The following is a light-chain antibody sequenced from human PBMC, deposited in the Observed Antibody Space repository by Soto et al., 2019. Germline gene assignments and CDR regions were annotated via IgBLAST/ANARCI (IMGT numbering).Light chain of an antibody. V-gene: IGLV2-23*02. CDR1: SSDVGTYNI. J-gene: IGLJ3*02. CDR2: EVT. Sequence: QSVLTQPASVSGSPGQSITITCTGTSSDVGTYNIVSWYQQYPGKAPKVVISEVTKRPSGISDRFSGSKSGNMASLTISGLQPEDEADYYCRSYAGTGTGVFGGGTQLTVL. CDR3: RSYAGTGTGV.